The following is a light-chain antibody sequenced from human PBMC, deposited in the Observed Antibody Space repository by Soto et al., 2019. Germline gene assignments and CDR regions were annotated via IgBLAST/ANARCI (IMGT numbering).Light chain of an antibody. CDR2: AVS. V-gene: IGKV1-39*01. CDR3: QQRYSAPQFT. Sequence: DIQMTQSPSSLSASVGARVTITCRASENIGSHLNWYQQKPGQAPKALIYAVSSLQTGVPSRFSGSGSEKDFTLTIRSLQPEDFATYYCQQRYSAPQFTFGPGTKVDIK. J-gene: IGKJ3*01. CDR1: ENIGSH.